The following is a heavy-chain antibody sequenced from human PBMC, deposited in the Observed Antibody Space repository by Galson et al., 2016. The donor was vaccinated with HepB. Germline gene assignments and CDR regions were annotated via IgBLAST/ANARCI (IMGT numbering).Heavy chain of an antibody. D-gene: IGHD3-10*01. Sequence: SLRLSCAASGFTFSNAWMSWVRQAPGKGLEWVGRIKSKTDGGTTDYAAPVKGRFTISRDDSKNRMYLQMNSLKTEDTAVYYCTRHYHKYYFDYWGQGTLVTVSS. CDR1: GFTFSNAW. J-gene: IGHJ4*02. CDR3: TRHYHKYYFDY. CDR2: IKSKTDGGTT. V-gene: IGHV3-15*01.